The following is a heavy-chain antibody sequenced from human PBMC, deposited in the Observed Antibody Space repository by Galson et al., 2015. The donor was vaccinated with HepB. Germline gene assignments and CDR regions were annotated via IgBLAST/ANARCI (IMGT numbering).Heavy chain of an antibody. CDR2: TYYRSKWYS. CDR3: ARGPGALNY. Sequence: CAISGDSVSSNSAAWNWIRQSPSRGLEWLGRTYYRSKWYSYYAVSVKSQITISPDTSKNQFSLQLNSVTPEDTAIYYCARGPGALNYWGQGTLVTVSS. D-gene: IGHD1-26*01. V-gene: IGHV6-1*01. CDR1: GDSVSSNSAA. J-gene: IGHJ4*02.